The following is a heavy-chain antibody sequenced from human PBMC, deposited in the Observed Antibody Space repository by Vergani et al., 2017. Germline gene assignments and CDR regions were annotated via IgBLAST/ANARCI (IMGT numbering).Heavy chain of an antibody. Sequence: QVQLVQSGAEVKKPGASVKVSCTTSGYTFSNYYMHWVRQAPGQGLEWMGIINPSGGHTNYAQKFQGRVTMTRDTSTSTVYMELSSLRSEDTAIYYCARGDYGILTGYRYWGQGTLVTVSA. CDR3: ARGDYGILTGYRY. D-gene: IGHD3-9*01. V-gene: IGHV1-46*03. CDR1: GYTFSNYY. CDR2: INPSGGHT. J-gene: IGHJ4*02.